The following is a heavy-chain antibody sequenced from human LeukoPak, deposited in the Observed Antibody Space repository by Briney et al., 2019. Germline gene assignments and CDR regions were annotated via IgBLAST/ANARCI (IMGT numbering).Heavy chain of an antibody. CDR2: VSTGSNYI. CDR1: GFTFSSYS. V-gene: IGHV3-21*01. J-gene: IGHJ3*02. CDR3: AKDSFGSAFDI. Sequence: PGGSLRLSCTASGFTFSSYSLNWVRQAPGKGLEWVSSVSTGSNYIYYADSVKGRFTISRDNDKNSLYLQMNSLRVEDTAVYYCAKDSFGSAFDIWGQGTMVTVSS. D-gene: IGHD3-16*01.